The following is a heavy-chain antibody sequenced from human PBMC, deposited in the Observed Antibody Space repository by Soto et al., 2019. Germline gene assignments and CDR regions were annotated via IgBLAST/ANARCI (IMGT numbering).Heavy chain of an antibody. V-gene: IGHV1-69*13. CDR2: IIPIFGTA. J-gene: IGHJ4*02. CDR1: GGTFSSYA. Sequence: AASVKVSCKASGGTFSSYAISWVRQAPGQGLEWMGGIIPIFGTANYAQKFQGRVTITADESTSTAYMELSSLRSEDTAVYYCAGSLRFLSASFDYWGQGTLVTVSS. CDR3: AGSLRFLSASFDY. D-gene: IGHD3-3*01.